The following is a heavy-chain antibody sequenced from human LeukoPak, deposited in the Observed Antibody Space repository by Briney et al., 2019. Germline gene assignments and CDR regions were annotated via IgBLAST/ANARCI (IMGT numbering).Heavy chain of an antibody. J-gene: IGHJ4*02. V-gene: IGHV4-59*01. CDR1: GGSISSYY. CDR3: AGERDYYYDSSGHFDY. Sequence: SETLSLTCTVSGGSISSYYWSWIRQPPGKGLEWIGYIYYSWSTNYNPSLKSRVTISVDTSKNQFSLKLSSVTAADTAVYYCAGERDYYYDSSGHFDYWGQGTLVTVSS. CDR2: IYYSWST. D-gene: IGHD3-22*01.